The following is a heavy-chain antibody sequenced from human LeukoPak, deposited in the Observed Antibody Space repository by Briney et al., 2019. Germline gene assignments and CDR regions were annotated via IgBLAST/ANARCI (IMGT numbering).Heavy chain of an antibody. Sequence: GGSLRLSCAASGFTFSDYYMSWIRQAPGKGLEWVSFISSSGATRFYADSVKGRFSISRDNAENSLYLQMNSLRADDTAAYYCARAPLGDYVTADYWGQGTLVTVSS. CDR1: GFTFSDYY. V-gene: IGHV3-11*01. J-gene: IGHJ4*02. D-gene: IGHD4-17*01. CDR3: ARAPLGDYVTADY. CDR2: ISSSGATR.